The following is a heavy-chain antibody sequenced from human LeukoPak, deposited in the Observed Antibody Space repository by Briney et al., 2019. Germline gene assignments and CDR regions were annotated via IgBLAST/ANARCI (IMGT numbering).Heavy chain of an antibody. Sequence: PGGSLRLSCAASGFTFSSYEMNWVRQAPGKGLEWVSYISSSGSTIYYADSVKGRFTTSRDNAKNSLYLQMNSLRAEDTAVYYCARIGHSPIQLWYQKTFDYWGQGTLVTVSS. J-gene: IGHJ4*02. CDR1: GFTFSSYE. CDR2: ISSSGSTI. CDR3: ARIGHSPIQLWYQKTFDY. V-gene: IGHV3-48*03. D-gene: IGHD5-18*01.